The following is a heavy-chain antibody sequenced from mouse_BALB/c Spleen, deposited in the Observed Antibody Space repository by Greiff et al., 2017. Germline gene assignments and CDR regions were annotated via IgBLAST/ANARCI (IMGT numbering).Heavy chain of an antibody. Sequence: QVQLQQSGAELVRPGSSVKISCKASGYAFSSYWMNWVKQRPGQGLEWIGQIYPGDGDTNYNGKFKGKATLTADKSSSTAYMQLSSLTSEDSAVYCCASKGLGGYAMDYWGQGTSVTVSS. CDR2: IYPGDGDT. CDR3: ASKGLGGYAMDY. J-gene: IGHJ4*01. V-gene: IGHV1-80*01. D-gene: IGHD3-3*01. CDR1: GYAFSSYW.